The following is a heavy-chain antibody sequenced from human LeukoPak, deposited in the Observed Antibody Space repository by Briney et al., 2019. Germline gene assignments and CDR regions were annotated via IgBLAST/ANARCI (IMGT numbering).Heavy chain of an antibody. D-gene: IGHD6-6*01. CDR2: INPNSGGT. J-gene: IGHJ5*02. Sequence: ASVKVSCKASGYTFTGYYMHWVRQAPGQGLEWMGRINPNSGGTNCAQKFQGRVTMTRDTSISTAYMELSRLRSEDTAVYSCARGSSSVRGVFDPLGQGTLVTVSS. CDR3: ARGSSSVRGVFDP. CDR1: GYTFTGYY. V-gene: IGHV1-2*06.